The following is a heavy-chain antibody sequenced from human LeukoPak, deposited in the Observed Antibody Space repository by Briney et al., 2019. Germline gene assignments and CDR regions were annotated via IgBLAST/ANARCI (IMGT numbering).Heavy chain of an antibody. CDR3: TRSPFDNISTFDD. CDR1: GFTFGGYG. CDR2: IRSKAYGGTT. V-gene: IGHV3-49*03. D-gene: IGHD1-1*01. J-gene: IGHJ4*02. Sequence: GGSLRLSCTGSGFTFGGYGASWFRQAPGKGLEWVGFIRSKAYGGTTEYAASVKGRFTITRDDSKSIAYLQMNSLKTEDTAVYYCTRSPFDNISTFDDWGQGTLVTVSS.